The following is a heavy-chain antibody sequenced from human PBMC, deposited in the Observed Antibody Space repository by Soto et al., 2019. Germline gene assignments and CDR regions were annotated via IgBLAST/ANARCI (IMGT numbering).Heavy chain of an antibody. CDR3: ARIMYHYASSGSDY. CDR2: INSDGSST. D-gene: IGHD3-22*01. V-gene: IGHV3-74*01. CDR1: GFTFRSHW. Sequence: GGSLRLSCAASGFTFRSHWMHWVRQAPGKGLVWVSRINSDGSSTTYADSVKGRFTISRDNAKNTLYLQMNSLRAEDTAVYYCARIMYHYASSGSDYWGQGTLVTVSS. J-gene: IGHJ4*02.